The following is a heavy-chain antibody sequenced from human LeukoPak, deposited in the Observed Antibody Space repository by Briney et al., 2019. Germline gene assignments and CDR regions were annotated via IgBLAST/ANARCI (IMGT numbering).Heavy chain of an antibody. D-gene: IGHD1-26*01. CDR1: GFTFSSYA. V-gene: IGHV3-23*01. J-gene: IGHJ4*02. CDR2: ISASGGST. Sequence: GGSLRLSCAASGFTFSSYAMAWVRQAPGRGLEWVSGISASGGSTSYADSVRGRFTISRDNSKNTLYVQMNSLRDEDTAVYYCGKDQRWESPHYLDSWGQGTLVTVSS. CDR3: GKDQRWESPHYLDS.